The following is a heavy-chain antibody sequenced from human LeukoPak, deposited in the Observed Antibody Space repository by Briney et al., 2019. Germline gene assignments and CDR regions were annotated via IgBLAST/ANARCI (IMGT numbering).Heavy chain of an antibody. Sequence: GGSLRLSCAASGFTFSSYSMSWVRQAPGKGLEWVSSISSSSSYIYYADSVKGRFTISRDNAKNSLYLQMNSLRAEDTAVYYCARVDSSGYYYVDYWGQGTLVTVSS. CDR3: ARVDSSGYYYVDY. CDR2: ISSSSSYI. D-gene: IGHD3-22*01. J-gene: IGHJ4*02. CDR1: GFTFSSYS. V-gene: IGHV3-21*01.